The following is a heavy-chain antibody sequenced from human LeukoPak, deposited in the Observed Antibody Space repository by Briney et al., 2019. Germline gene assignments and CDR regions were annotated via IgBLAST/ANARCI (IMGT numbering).Heavy chain of an antibody. J-gene: IGHJ5*02. D-gene: IGHD6-13*01. Sequence: PSETLSLTCTVSGGSISSSSYYWGWIRQPPGKGLEWIGSIYYSGSTYYNPSLKSRVAISVDTSKNQFSLKLSSVTAADTAVYYCARHASIAAAGTAGWFDPWGQGALVTVSS. V-gene: IGHV4-39*01. CDR2: IYYSGST. CDR1: GGSISSSSYY. CDR3: ARHASIAAAGTAGWFDP.